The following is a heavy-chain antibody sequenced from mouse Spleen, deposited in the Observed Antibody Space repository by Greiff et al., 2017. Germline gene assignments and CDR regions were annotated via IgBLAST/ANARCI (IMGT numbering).Heavy chain of an antibody. CDR1: GFSLTSYG. D-gene: IGHD1-1*01. CDR2: IWSDGST. V-gene: IGHV2-6-1*01. CDR3: ARHYYGSSLPMDY. Sequence: VQGVESGPGLVAPSQSLSITCTVSGFSLTSYGVHWVRQPPGKGLEWLVVIWSDGSTTYNSALKSRLSISKDNSKSQVFLKMNSLQTDDTAMYYCARHYYGSSLPMDYWGQGTSVTVSS. J-gene: IGHJ4*01.